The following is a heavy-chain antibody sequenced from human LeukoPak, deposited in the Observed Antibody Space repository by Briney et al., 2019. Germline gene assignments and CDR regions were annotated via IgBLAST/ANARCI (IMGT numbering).Heavy chain of an antibody. CDR1: GYSFNGYA. CDR2: IVPIFGTP. CDR3: ARDLRPIGELIYNWFDP. V-gene: IGHV1-69*06. Sequence: GASVKVSCKTSGYSFNGYAINWVRQAPGRGLEWMGGIVPIFGTPHYAENFQGRVTITADRSTSTSYMELSGLRSDDTAVYYCARDLRPIGELIYNWFDPWGQGTLVIVSS. D-gene: IGHD3-10*01. J-gene: IGHJ5*02.